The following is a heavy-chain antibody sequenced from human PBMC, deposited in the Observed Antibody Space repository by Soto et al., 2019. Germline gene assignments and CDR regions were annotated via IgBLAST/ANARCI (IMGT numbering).Heavy chain of an antibody. Sequence: SETLSLTCTVSGGSISSYYWSWIRQPPGKVLEWIGYIYYSGSTNYNPSLKSRVTISVDTSKNQFSLKLSSVTAADTAVYYCARDFAYFDSWGQGTLVTVSS. CDR3: ARDFAYFDS. CDR1: GGSISSYY. D-gene: IGHD3-3*01. J-gene: IGHJ4*02. V-gene: IGHV4-59*01. CDR2: IYYSGST.